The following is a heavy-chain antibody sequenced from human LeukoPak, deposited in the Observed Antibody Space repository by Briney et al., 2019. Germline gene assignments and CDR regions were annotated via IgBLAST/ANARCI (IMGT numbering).Heavy chain of an antibody. J-gene: IGHJ4*02. V-gene: IGHV3-7*01. D-gene: IGHD5-18*01. CDR2: IKEDGREK. CDR3: ARGVDTAMVSLGY. CDR1: GFTFSTFW. Sequence: PGGSLRLSCAASGFTFSTFWMSWVRQAPGKGLEWVANIKEDGREKYHVDSVKGRLTISRDNAKNSLYLQMNSLRAEDTAVYYCARGVDTAMVSLGYWGQGTLVTVSS.